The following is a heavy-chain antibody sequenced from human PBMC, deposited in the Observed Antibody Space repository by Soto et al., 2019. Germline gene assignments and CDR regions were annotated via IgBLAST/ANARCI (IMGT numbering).Heavy chain of an antibody. J-gene: IGHJ4*02. V-gene: IGHV3-23*01. CDR2: ISGSGGST. D-gene: IGHD1-26*01. CDR1: GFNFNIYS. CDR3: AKGLVGATDYFDY. Sequence: GGSLRLSCITSGFNFNIYSMNWVRQAPGKGLEWVSAISGSGGSTYYADSVKGRFTISRDNSKNTLYLQMNSLRAEDTAVYYCAKGLVGATDYFDYWGQGTLVTVSS.